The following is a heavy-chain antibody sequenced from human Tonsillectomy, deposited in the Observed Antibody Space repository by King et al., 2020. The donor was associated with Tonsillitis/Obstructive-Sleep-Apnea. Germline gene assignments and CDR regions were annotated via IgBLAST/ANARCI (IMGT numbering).Heavy chain of an antibody. J-gene: IGHJ3*02. Sequence: QLQESGPGLVKPSQTLSLTCTVSGGSISSGGYYWSWIRQHPGKGLEWIGYIYYIGSTYYNPSLKSLVTISVYTSKNQFSLKLSSVTAADTAVYYCARATYYDFWSGGPAFDIWGQGTMVTVSS. CDR2: IYYIGST. CDR3: ARATYYDFWSGGPAFDI. CDR1: GGSISSGGYY. D-gene: IGHD3-3*01. V-gene: IGHV4-31*01.